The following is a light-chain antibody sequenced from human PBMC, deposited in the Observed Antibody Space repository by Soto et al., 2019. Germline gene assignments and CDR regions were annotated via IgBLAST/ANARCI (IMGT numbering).Light chain of an antibody. J-gene: IGLJ3*02. V-gene: IGLV2-14*01. CDR1: SSDVGGYNY. CDR3: SSYTSTSPRV. CDR2: EVS. Sequence: QSALTQPASVSGSPGQSITISCTGTSSDVGGYNYVSWYQQHPGKAPKLMIYEVSNRPSGVSNRFSGSKSGNTASLTISGLQAEDGADYSCSSYTSTSPRVFGGGTQLTVL.